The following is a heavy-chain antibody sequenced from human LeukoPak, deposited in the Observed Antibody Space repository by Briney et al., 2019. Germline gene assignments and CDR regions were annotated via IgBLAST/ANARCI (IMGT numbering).Heavy chain of an antibody. CDR1: GGSFRGYY. D-gene: IGHD1-14*01. CDR3: ASGGRTGGDY. V-gene: IGHV4-34*01. J-gene: IGHJ4*02. CDR2: INHSGST. Sequence: SETLSLTCAVYGGSFRGYYWSWIRQPPGKGLEWIGEINHSGSTNYNPSLKSRVTISVDTSKNQFSLKLSSVTAADTAVYYCASGGRTGGDYWGQGTLVTVSS.